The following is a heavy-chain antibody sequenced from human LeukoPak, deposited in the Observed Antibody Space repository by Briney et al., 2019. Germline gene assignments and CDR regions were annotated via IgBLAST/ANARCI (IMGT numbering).Heavy chain of an antibody. CDR2: ISSLSGTI. Sequence: GGSLRLSCAASGFTFTSYNMNWVRQAPGEGLEWVSYISSLSGTIYYADSVKGRFTISRDNSKNTLYLQMNSLRAKDTAVYYCAKDSARGYYDSSGYYYAGVFYFDYWGQGTLVTVSS. D-gene: IGHD3-22*01. CDR1: GFTFTSYN. V-gene: IGHV3-48*01. J-gene: IGHJ4*02. CDR3: AKDSARGYYDSSGYYYAGVFYFDY.